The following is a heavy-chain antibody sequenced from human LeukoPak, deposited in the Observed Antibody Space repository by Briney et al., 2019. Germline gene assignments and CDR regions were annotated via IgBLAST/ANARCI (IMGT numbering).Heavy chain of an antibody. CDR3: ARDPRVTDYGSGSYKNVDFDY. D-gene: IGHD3-10*01. V-gene: IGHV3-74*01. J-gene: IGHJ4*02. Sequence: PGGSLRLSCAASGFTFSSYWIHWVRQAPGKGLVWVSRINSDGSSTTYADSVKGRFTISRDNAKSTLYLQMNSLRAEDTAVYYCARDPRVTDYGSGSYKNVDFDYWGQGTLVTVSS. CDR1: GFTFSSYW. CDR2: INSDGSST.